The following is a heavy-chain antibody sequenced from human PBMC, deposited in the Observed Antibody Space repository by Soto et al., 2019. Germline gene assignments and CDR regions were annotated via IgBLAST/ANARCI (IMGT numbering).Heavy chain of an antibody. CDR1: GFTFSTCA. Sequence: ELQVLESGGGLVQPGGSLRLSCVASGFTFSTCAMTWVRQAPGKGLEWVSAISGSGDTTYYADSVKGRFTISRDNSKNALYLQMNSLRADDTAVYYCAKDFRFSWWGQGTLVTVSS. J-gene: IGHJ1*01. D-gene: IGHD3-3*01. V-gene: IGHV3-23*01. CDR3: AKDFRFSW. CDR2: ISGSGDTT.